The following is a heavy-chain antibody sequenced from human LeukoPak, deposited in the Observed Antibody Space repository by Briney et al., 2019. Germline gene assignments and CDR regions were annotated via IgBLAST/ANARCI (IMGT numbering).Heavy chain of an antibody. CDR3: ARGTGWIFDY. J-gene: IGHJ4*02. CDR1: GFSSSNFW. CDR2: IKEDGSGR. D-gene: IGHD6-19*01. V-gene: IGHV3-7*01. Sequence: GGSLRLSCAASGFSSSNFWMTWVRRAPGKGLEWVANIKEDGSGRDYVDSVKGRFTISIDNAKNSLHLQMNSLTAEDTAVYYCARGTGWIFDYWGQGTLVTVSS.